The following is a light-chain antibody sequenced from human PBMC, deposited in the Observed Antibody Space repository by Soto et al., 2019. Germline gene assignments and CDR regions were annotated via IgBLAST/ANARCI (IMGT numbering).Light chain of an antibody. J-gene: IGKJ5*01. CDR2: GAS. CDR3: QQYTNWPPNT. Sequence: EIVFTQSPATLSLSPGESATLSCRASQRVYSNLAWYQQRPGQAPRLLIYGASTRATGVPARFSGRGSGTEFTLTISSLQSEDFAVYYCQQYTNWPPNTFGQGTRLEIK. CDR1: QRVYSN. V-gene: IGKV3-15*01.